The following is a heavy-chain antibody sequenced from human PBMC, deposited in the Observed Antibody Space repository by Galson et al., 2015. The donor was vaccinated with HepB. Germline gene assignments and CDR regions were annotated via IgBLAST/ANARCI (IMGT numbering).Heavy chain of an antibody. CDR1: GGTFSSYA. CDR3: ARDYRHALLDATFRARPYGMDV. J-gene: IGHJ6*02. CDR2: IIPIFGTA. Sequence: SVKVSCKASGGTFSSYAISWVRQAPGQGLEWMGGIIPIFGTANYAQKFQGRVTITADGSTSTAYMELSSLRSEDTAVYYCARDYRHALLDATFRARPYGMDVWGQGTAVTVSS. D-gene: IGHD2-15*01. V-gene: IGHV1-69*13.